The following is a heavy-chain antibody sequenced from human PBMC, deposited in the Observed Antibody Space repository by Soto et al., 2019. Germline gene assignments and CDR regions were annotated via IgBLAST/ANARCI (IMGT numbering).Heavy chain of an antibody. D-gene: IGHD1-26*01. V-gene: IGHV3-73*01. CDR2: IRSKANSYAT. J-gene: IGHJ6*02. CDR3: TRRWVGLYYYYGMDV. CDR1: GFTFSGSA. Sequence: GGSLRLSCAASGFTFSGSAMHWVRQASGKGLEWVGRIRSKANSYATAYAASVKGRFTISRDDSKNTAYLQMNSLKTEDTAVYYCTRRWVGLYYYYGMDVWGQGTTVTVSS.